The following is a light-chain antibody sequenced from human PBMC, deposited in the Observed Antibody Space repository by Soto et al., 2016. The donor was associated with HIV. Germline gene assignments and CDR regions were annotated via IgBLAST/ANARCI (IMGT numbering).Light chain of an antibody. CDR2: DAA. J-gene: IGKJ1*01. CDR3: LQHNSYPRT. CDR1: RDINNF. Sequence: DIQMTQSPSSLSASVGDRVTITCQASRDINNFLNWYQQKPGKAPKLLIYDAANLETGVPSRFSGSGSGTDFSLTISSLQPEDFATYYCLQHNSYPRTFGQGTKVDIK. V-gene: IGKV1-33*01.